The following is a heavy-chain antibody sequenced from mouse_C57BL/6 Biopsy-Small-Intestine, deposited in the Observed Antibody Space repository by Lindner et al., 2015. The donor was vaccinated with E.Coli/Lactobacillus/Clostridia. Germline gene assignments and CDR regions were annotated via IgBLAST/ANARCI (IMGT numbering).Heavy chain of an antibody. CDR3: ARCLYDGYYAWFDY. D-gene: IGHD2-3*01. CDR2: IYPNNGVY. J-gene: IGHJ3*01. Sequence: VQLQESGPELVKPGASVKISCKASGYTFTDYCMYWVKQSHGKSLEWIGYIYPNNGVYSHNQKFQGKATLTVDKSSSTAYMELRSLTSEDTAVYYCARCLYDGYYAWFDYWGQGTLVTVSA. V-gene: IGHV1-34*01. CDR1: GYTFTDYC.